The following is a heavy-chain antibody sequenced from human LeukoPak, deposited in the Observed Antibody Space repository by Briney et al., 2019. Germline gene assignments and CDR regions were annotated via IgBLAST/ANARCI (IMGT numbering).Heavy chain of an antibody. CDR1: GFIFSSYA. D-gene: IGHD3-22*01. V-gene: IGHV3-23*01. CDR2: IIGSGDST. CDR3: ARDAYDSSGYSFDY. J-gene: IGHJ4*02. Sequence: GGSLRLSCAASGFIFSSYAMTWFRQAPGKGLEWVSGIIGSGDSTYYADSVKGRFTISRDNSKNTLYLQMNSLRAEDTAVYYCARDAYDSSGYSFDYWGQGTLVTVSS.